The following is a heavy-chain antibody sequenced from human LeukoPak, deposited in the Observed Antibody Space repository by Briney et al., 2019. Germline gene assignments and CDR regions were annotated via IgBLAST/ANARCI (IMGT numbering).Heavy chain of an antibody. CDR3: ARDPIPRYDYNAA. Sequence: PSETLSLTCTISGASISSFYWSWIRQPPGKGLEWIGCINYSGSTNYNPSLKSRVTISIDTSKNQMSLKLRSVIAADTAVYYCARDPIPRYDYNAAWGQGALVSVSS. J-gene: IGHJ5*02. CDR2: INYSGST. CDR1: GASISSFY. V-gene: IGHV4-59*01. D-gene: IGHD2-21*01.